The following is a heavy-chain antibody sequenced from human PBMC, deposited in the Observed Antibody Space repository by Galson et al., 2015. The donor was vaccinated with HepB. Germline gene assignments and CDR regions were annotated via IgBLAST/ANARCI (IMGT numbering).Heavy chain of an antibody. J-gene: IGHJ4*02. CDR3: ARVGSAIFGVVEIFDY. V-gene: IGHV1-18*01. Sequence: SVKVSCKASGYTFTSYGISWVRQAPGQGLEWMGWISAYNGNTNYAQKLQGRVTMTTDTSTSTAYMELRSLRSDDTAVYYCARVGSAIFGVVEIFDYWGQGTLVTVSS. CDR2: ISAYNGNT. D-gene: IGHD3-3*01. CDR1: GYTFTSYG.